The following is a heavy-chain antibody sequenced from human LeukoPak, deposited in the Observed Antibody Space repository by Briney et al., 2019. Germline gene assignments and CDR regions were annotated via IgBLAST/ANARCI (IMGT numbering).Heavy chain of an antibody. CDR3: ARDNSVGDIAWWFDP. CDR2: INPSGGST. V-gene: IGHV1-46*01. Sequence: ASVKVSCKASGYTFTIYYIHWVRQAPGQGLEWMGLINPSGGSTNYAQKFQGRVTMTRDMSTTTDYMELSSLRSEDTAVYYCARDNSVGDIAWWFDPWGQGTLVTVSS. D-gene: IGHD3-16*02. CDR1: GYTFTIYY. J-gene: IGHJ5*02.